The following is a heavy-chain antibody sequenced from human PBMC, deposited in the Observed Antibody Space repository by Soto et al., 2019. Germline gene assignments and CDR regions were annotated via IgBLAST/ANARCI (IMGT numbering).Heavy chain of an antibody. V-gene: IGHV4-4*02. Sequence: WETLSLTCAVSGDSVSSSVWWTWVRQPPGKGLEWIGEVFHTGNTNYNPSLKSRVTMSVDKSTNEFSLKVTSVTAADTAIYYCARKAWVRFDYWGQGALVTVSS. CDR2: VFHTGNT. D-gene: IGHD7-27*01. CDR3: ARKAWVRFDY. CDR1: GDSVSSSVW. J-gene: IGHJ4*02.